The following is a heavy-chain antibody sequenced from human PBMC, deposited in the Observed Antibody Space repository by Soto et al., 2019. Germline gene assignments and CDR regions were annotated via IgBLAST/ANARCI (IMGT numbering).Heavy chain of an antibody. V-gene: IGHV1-8*01. CDR3: ARGWSYAFDL. Sequence: ASVKVSCTASGDTLNKYDINWMRQATGQGLEWMGWMNPSSGNAGYAQKFQGRVTMTRNTSTSTTYMELSSLRSDDTAVYYCARGWSYAFDLWGQGTMVTVSS. CDR2: MNPSSGNA. D-gene: IGHD2-8*01. J-gene: IGHJ3*01. CDR1: GDTLNKYD.